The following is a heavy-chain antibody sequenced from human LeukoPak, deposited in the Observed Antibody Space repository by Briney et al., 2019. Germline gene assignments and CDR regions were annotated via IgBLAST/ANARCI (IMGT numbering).Heavy chain of an antibody. V-gene: IGHV4-38-2*02. D-gene: IGHD3-10*01. CDR1: GYFISSGYY. CDR2: IYHSENT. CDR3: ARRSKVYYFDY. Sequence: SETLSLTCTVSGYFISSGYYWGWLRQRPGKGLEWIGSIYHSENTYYNPSLKSRVTISVDTSKNQFSLKLSSVTAADTAVYYCARRSKVYYFDYWGQGTLVTVSS. J-gene: IGHJ4*02.